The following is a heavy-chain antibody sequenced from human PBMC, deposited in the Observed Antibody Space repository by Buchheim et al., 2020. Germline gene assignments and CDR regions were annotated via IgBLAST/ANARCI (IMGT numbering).Heavy chain of an antibody. D-gene: IGHD6-19*01. Sequence: EVQLVESGGGLVQPGGSLRLSCAASGFIVSSNYMSWARQAPGKGLEWVLVFYSGGSTYYADSVTGRFTISRDISKHTLYLQMNSLRAEDTAVYYCARENANPSCSSGWYYFDYWGQGTL. CDR3: ARENANPSCSSGWYYFDY. CDR1: GFIVSSNY. V-gene: IGHV3-66*01. CDR2: FYSGGST. J-gene: IGHJ4*02.